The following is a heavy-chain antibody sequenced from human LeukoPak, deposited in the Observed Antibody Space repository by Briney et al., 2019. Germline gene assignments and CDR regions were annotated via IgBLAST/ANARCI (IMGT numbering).Heavy chain of an antibody. D-gene: IGHD6-13*01. CDR1: GFTFSSYA. CDR3: ARSTGIADYHFDY. CDR2: ISYDGSNK. Sequence: GGSLRLSCAASGFTFSSYAMHWVRQAPGKGLEWVAVISYDGSNKYYADSVKGRFTISRDNSKNTLYLQMNSLRAEDTAVYYCARSTGIADYHFDYWGQGTLVTVSS. V-gene: IGHV3-30-3*01. J-gene: IGHJ4*02.